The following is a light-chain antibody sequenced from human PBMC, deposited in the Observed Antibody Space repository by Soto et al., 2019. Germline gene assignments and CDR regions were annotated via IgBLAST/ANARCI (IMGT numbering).Light chain of an antibody. V-gene: IGKV3-15*01. CDR3: QQYNNWWA. CDR1: QSVRSN. CDR2: GAS. J-gene: IGKJ1*01. Sequence: EIVLTQSPGTLSLSPGERPTLSCRASQSVRSNFLAWYRQKPGXAPXXLIYGASTRATGVPARFSGGGSGTEFTLTISSMQSEDFAVDDCQQYNNWWAFGQGTKVDIK.